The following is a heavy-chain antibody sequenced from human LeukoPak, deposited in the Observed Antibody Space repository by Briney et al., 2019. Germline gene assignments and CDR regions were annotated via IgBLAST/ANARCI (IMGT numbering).Heavy chain of an antibody. V-gene: IGHV4-34*01. CDR1: GGSFSGYY. CDR2: INHSGST. CDR3: ARGLLWFGELSYYFDY. J-gene: IGHJ4*02. Sequence: SETLSLTCAVYGGSFSGYYWSWIRQPPGKGLEWIGEINHSGSTNYNPSLKSRVTISVDTSKNQFSLKLSSVTAADTAVYYCARGLLWFGELSYYFDYWGQGTLVTVSS. D-gene: IGHD3-10*01.